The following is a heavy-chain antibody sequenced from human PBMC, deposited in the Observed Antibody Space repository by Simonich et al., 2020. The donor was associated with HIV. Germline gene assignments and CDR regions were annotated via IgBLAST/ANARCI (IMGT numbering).Heavy chain of an antibody. D-gene: IGHD2-2*01. CDR3: ARHMCSVISCSEGYNWFDP. V-gene: IGHV4-34*01. Sequence: QVQLQQWGAGLLKPSETLSLTCAVYGRSFMAYYWSWIRPPPGKGLEWIGEVSHSGRTSHNASLKSRVTISIDTSKNQFSLKLSSVTAADTAVYYCARHMCSVISCSEGYNWFDPWGQGTLVTVSS. CDR2: VSHSGRT. J-gene: IGHJ5*02. CDR1: GRSFMAYY.